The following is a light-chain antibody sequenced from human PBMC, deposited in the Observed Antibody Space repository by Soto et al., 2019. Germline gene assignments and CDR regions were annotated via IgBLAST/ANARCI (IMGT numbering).Light chain of an antibody. Sequence: IQLTQSPSSLSASVGDRVTITCRASQDIAIYLAWYQQKPGEAPKLLIYAASTLYGGVPSRFSGSGSGTDFALTTTSLQAEDFSPYDCQQLRMYPSTFGGGTKVEIK. J-gene: IGKJ4*01. V-gene: IGKV1-9*01. CDR3: QQLRMYPST. CDR2: AAS. CDR1: QDIAIY.